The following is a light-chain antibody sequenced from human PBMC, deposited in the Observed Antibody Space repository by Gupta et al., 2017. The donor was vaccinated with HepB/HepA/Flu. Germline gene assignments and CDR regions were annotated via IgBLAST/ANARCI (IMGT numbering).Light chain of an antibody. J-gene: IGKJ2*01. CDR3: EQSYSFPFA. Sequence: DLQMTQSPFFLSASVGDRVTMTCRTSHSISGYLNWHQQKPGTAPKLLIYAASSLQSGVPSRFSGSGSGTDFTLTISSLQPEDFATYYCEQSYSFPFAFGQGTRLEIK. CDR1: HSISGY. CDR2: AAS. V-gene: IGKV1-39*01.